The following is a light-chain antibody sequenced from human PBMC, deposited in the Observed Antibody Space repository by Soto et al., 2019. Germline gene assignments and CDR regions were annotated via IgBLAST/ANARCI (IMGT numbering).Light chain of an antibody. CDR3: QQYDGSLGLT. Sequence: EIVVTQSPGTLSLSPGERATLSCRASQSVSSSYLAWYQQKPGQAPRLLIYGASSRATGIPDRFSGSGSGTDFTLTISRLEPEDFAVYYCQQYDGSLGLTFGGGTKVEIK. V-gene: IGKV3-20*01. J-gene: IGKJ4*01. CDR2: GAS. CDR1: QSVSSSY.